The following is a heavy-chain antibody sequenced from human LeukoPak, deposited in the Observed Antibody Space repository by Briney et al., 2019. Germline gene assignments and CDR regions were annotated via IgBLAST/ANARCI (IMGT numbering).Heavy chain of an antibody. D-gene: IGHD6-19*01. CDR1: GGSISSSSYY. V-gene: IGHV4-39*01. Sequence: SETLSLTCTVSGGSISSSSYYWGCIRQPPGKGLEWIGSIYYSGSTYYNPSLKSRVTISVDTSKNQFSLKLSSVTAADTAVYYCARRPTGYSSGWLYWGQGTLVTVSS. J-gene: IGHJ4*02. CDR3: ARRPTGYSSGWLY. CDR2: IYYSGST.